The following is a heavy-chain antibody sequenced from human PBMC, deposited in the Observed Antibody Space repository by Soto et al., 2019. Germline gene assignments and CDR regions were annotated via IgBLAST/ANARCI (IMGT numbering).Heavy chain of an antibody. Sequence: QVQLVQSGAEVKKPGSSVKVSCKASGGTFSSYAISWVRQAPGQGLEWMGGIIPIFGTANYAQKFQGRVTITADESTSTAYMELSSLRSEDTAVYYCASLYCSSTSCSPYYYYGMDVWGHGTTVTVSS. CDR1: GGTFSSYA. CDR2: IIPIFGTA. CDR3: ASLYCSSTSCSPYYYYGMDV. V-gene: IGHV1-69*01. D-gene: IGHD2-2*01. J-gene: IGHJ6*02.